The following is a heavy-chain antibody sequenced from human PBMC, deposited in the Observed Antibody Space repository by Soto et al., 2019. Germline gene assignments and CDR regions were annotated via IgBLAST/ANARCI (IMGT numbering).Heavy chain of an antibody. CDR1: GFTFDDNA. J-gene: IGHJ4*02. V-gene: IGHV3-9*01. D-gene: IGHD3-16*01. CDR2: ISWNSGTI. CDR3: ARDMDFFTRGGGGIDD. Sequence: EVQLVESGGGLVQPGRSLRLSCAASGFTFDDNAMHWVRQSPGKGLEWVSGISWNSGTIAYADSVKGRFTISRDNAKNPLYLEMDRLKTWDTALEFWARDMDFFTRGGGGIDDWGQGTLVTVSS.